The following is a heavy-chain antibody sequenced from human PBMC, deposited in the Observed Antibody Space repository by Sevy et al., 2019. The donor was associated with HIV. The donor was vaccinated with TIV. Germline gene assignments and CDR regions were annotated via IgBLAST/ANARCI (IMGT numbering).Heavy chain of an antibody. V-gene: IGHV3-7*01. CDR1: GFTFSNYW. J-gene: IGHJ4*02. CDR3: VRDGLASATDFDY. Sequence: GGSLRLSCEVSGFTFSNYWMTWVRQAPGKGLEWVANIKEDGSDKYYGVSVKGRFSLSRDNAKNSLYLQMDSLRAEDTAGYYCVRDGLASATDFDYWGQGTLVTVSS. CDR2: IKEDGSDK. D-gene: IGHD2-15*01.